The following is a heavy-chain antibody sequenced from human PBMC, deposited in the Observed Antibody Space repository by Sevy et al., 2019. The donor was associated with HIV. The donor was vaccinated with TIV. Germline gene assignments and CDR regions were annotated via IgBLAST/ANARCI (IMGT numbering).Heavy chain of an antibody. CDR1: GFTVSSNY. D-gene: IGHD3-3*01. V-gene: IGHV3-53*01. J-gene: IGHJ6*02. CDR2: IYSGGST. Sequence: GGSLRLSCAASGFTVSSNYMSWVRQAPGKGREWVSVIYSGGSTYYADSVKGRFTISRDNSKNTLYLQMNSLRAEDTAVYYCARYLTRYYYYYYGMDVWGQGTTVTVSS. CDR3: ARYLTRYYYYYYGMDV.